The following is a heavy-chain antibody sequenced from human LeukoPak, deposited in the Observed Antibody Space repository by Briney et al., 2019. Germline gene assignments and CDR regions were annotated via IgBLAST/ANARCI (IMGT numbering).Heavy chain of an antibody. D-gene: IGHD6-13*01. CDR3: ARSVGYGSSWYVGYFDY. CDR2: INWNGGST. CDR1: GFTFDDYG. Sequence: PGGSLRLSCAASGFTFDDYGMSWVRQAPGKGLEWVSGINWNGGSTGYADSVKGRFTISRDNAKNSLYLQMNSLRAEDTALYYCARSVGYGSSWYVGYFDYWGQGTLVTVSS. J-gene: IGHJ4*02. V-gene: IGHV3-20*04.